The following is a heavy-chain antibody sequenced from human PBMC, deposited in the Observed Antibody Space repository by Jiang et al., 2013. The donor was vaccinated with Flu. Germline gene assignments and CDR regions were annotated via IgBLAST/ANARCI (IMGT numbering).Heavy chain of an antibody. CDR3: ARLYGDYGHYYGMDV. J-gene: IGHJ6*02. Sequence: WVRQMPGKGLEWMGIIYPGDSDTRYSPSFQGQVTISADKSISTAYLQWSSPKASDTAMHYCARLYGDYGHYYGMDVWGQGTTVTVSS. CDR2: IYPGDSDT. D-gene: IGHD4-17*01. V-gene: IGHV5-51*01.